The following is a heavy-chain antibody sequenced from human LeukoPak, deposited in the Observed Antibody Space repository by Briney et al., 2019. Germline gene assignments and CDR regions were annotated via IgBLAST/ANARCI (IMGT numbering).Heavy chain of an antibody. CDR2: INHSGST. D-gene: IGHD1-26*01. V-gene: IGHV4-34*01. Sequence: SETLSLTCAVYGGSFSGYYWSWIRQPPGKGLEWIGEINHSGSTNYNPSLKSRVTISVDTPKNQFSLKLSSVTAADTAVYYCARRRYRVGATLFPGRAFDIWGQGTMVTVSS. CDR1: GGSFSGYY. CDR3: ARRRYRVGATLFPGRAFDI. J-gene: IGHJ3*02.